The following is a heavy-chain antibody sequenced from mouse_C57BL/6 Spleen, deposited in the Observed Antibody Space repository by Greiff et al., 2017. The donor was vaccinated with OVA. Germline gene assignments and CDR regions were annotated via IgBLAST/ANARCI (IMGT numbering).Heavy chain of an antibody. D-gene: IGHD2-4*01. CDR2: IDPSDSYT. J-gene: IGHJ2*01. V-gene: IGHV1-69*01. CDR3: ARCRDYDERLIDY. CDR1: GYTFTSYW. Sequence: QVQLQQPGAELVMPGASVKLSCKASGYTFTSYWMHWVKQRPGQGLEWIGEIDPSDSYTNYNQKFKGKSTLTVDKSSSTAYMQLSSLTSEDSAVYYCARCRDYDERLIDYWGQGTTLTVSS.